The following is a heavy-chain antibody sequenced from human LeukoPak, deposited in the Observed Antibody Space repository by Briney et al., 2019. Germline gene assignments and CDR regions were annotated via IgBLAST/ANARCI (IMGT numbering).Heavy chain of an antibody. CDR1: GFTFSSYG. CDR2: ISNDGRSI. V-gene: IGHV3-30*18. CDR3: AKSSGSYESSGYYSGGY. Sequence: QPGRSLRLSCAASGFTFSSYGMHWVRQAPAKGLEWVAVISNDGRSIYYADSVKGRFTISRDNSKNTLYLQVNSLRAEDTAVYYCAKSSGSYESSGYYSGGYWGQGTLVTVSS. J-gene: IGHJ4*02. D-gene: IGHD3-22*01.